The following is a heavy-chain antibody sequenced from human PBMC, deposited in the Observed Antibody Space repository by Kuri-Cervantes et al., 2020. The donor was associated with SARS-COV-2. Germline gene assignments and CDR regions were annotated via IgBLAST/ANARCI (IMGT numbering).Heavy chain of an antibody. CDR1: GFTFSSYG. V-gene: IGHV3-48*01. D-gene: IGHD3-22*01. J-gene: IGHJ3*02. Sequence: GESLKISCAASGFTFSSYGMHWVRQAPGKGLEWVSYISSSSSTIYYADSVKGRFTISRDNAKNSLYLQMNSLRAEDTAVYYRARPYYYDSSGYYLERAFDIWGQGTMVTVSS. CDR3: ARPYYYDSSGYYLERAFDI. CDR2: ISSSSSTI.